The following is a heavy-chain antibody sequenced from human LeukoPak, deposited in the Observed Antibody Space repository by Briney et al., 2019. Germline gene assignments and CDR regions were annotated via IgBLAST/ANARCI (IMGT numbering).Heavy chain of an antibody. CDR2: IYYSGST. D-gene: IGHD3-3*01. Sequence: SETLSLTCTVSGGSISSYYWSWIRQPPGKGLEWIGYIYYSGSTNYSPSLKSRVTISVDTSKNQFSLKLSSVTAADTAVYYCARRGVGTYNWFDPWGQGTLATVSS. V-gene: IGHV4-59*08. CDR1: GGSISSYY. CDR3: ARRGVGTYNWFDP. J-gene: IGHJ5*02.